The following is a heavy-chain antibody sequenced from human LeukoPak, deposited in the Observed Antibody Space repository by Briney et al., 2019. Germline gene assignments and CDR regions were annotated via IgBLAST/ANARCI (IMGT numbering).Heavy chain of an antibody. D-gene: IGHD3-16*01. Sequence: SETLSLTCAVYGGSFSGYYWSWIRQPPGKGLEWIGEINHSGSTNYNPSLKSRVTISVDTSKNQFSLKLSSVTAADTAVYYCARHPYDWLSSWFDPWGQGTLVTVSS. V-gene: IGHV4-34*01. J-gene: IGHJ5*02. CDR1: GGSFSGYY. CDR3: ARHPYDWLSSWFDP. CDR2: INHSGST.